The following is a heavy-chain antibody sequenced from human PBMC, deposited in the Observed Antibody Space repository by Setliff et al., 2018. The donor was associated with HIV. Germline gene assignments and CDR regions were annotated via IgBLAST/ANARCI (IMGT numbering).Heavy chain of an antibody. CDR3: ATQRDIVMVPGQGGFDI. CDR2: MNPDTGST. V-gene: IGHV1-8*01. D-gene: IGHD2-2*01. J-gene: IGHJ3*02. Sequence: ASVKVSCKASGYTFTSFDINWVRQATGQGLEWMGWMNPDTGSTGYAQKFRGRVTMTRNTSTSTAYMELSSLNSEDTAVYYCATQRDIVMVPGQGGFDIWAQGTMVTVSS. CDR1: GYTFTSFD.